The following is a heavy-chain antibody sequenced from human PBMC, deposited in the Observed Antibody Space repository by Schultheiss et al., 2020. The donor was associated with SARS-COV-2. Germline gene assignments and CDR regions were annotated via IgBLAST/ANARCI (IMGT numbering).Heavy chain of an antibody. CDR1: GGSISSYY. J-gene: IGHJ4*02. D-gene: IGHD3-22*01. V-gene: IGHV4-59*08. Sequence: SETLSLTCTVSGGSISSYYWSWIRQPPGKGLEWIGYIYYSGSTYYNPSLKSRVTISVDTSKNQFSLKLSSVTAADTAVYYCARHSPGGGYAYFDYWAREPWSPSPQ. CDR2: IYYSGST. CDR3: ARHSPGGGYAYFDY.